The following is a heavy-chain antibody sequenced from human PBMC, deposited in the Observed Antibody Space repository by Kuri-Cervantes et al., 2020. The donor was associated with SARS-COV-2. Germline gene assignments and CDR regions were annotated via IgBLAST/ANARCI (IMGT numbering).Heavy chain of an antibody. D-gene: IGHD3-3*01. CDR3: ATSGYYDFWSGYYFDY. Sequence: GSLRLPCTVSGGSISSSSYYWGWIRQPPGKGLEWIGSIYYSGSTYYNPSLKSRVTISVDTSKNQFSLKLSSVTAADTAVYYCATSGYYDFWSGYYFDYWGQGTLVTVSS. CDR1: GGSISSSSYY. J-gene: IGHJ4*02. CDR2: IYYSGST. V-gene: IGHV4-39*01.